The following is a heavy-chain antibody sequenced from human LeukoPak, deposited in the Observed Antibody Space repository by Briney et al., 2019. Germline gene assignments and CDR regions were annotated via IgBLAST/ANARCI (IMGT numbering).Heavy chain of an antibody. V-gene: IGHV4-39*01. J-gene: IGHJ4*02. CDR1: GGSIGSTNYY. CDR3: ASERGAYYDVLTGPFDY. D-gene: IGHD3-9*01. Sequence: PSETLSLTCAVSGGSIGSTNYYWGWIRQPPGKGLEWIGSIYYSENTYYNPSLKSRVTISLDRSKNQFPLKLSSVTAADTAVYYCASERGAYYDVLTGPFDYWGQGTLVTVSS. CDR2: IYYSENT.